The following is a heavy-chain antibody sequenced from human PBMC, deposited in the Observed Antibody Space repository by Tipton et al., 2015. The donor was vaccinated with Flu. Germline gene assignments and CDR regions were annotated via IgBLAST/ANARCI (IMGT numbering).Heavy chain of an antibody. V-gene: IGHV4-59*01. CDR2: IYYSGST. D-gene: IGHD6-19*01. CDR3: AKGPYSGDWYRFNY. CDR1: GGSISSYY. Sequence: LSCTVSGGSISSYYWSWIRQPPGKGLEWIGYIYYSGSTNYNPSLKSRVTISVDTSKNQFSLQLNSVTAADTAVYYCAKGPYSGDWYRFNYWGQGTLVTVSS. J-gene: IGHJ4*02.